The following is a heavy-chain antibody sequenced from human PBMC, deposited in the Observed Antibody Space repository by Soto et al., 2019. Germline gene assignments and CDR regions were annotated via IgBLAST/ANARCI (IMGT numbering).Heavy chain of an antibody. CDR1: GGSISSYY. CDR2: IYTSGST. J-gene: IGHJ2*01. D-gene: IGHD3-10*01. CDR3: AREPVLLWFGELLNWYFDL. Sequence: QVQLQESGPGLVKPSETLSLTCTVSGGSISSYYWSWIRQPAGKGLEWLGRIYTSGSTNYNPSLKSQVTMSVDTIKDPLSLELSSVTAADTAVYYCAREPVLLWFGELLNWYFDLWGRGTLVTVSS. V-gene: IGHV4-4*07.